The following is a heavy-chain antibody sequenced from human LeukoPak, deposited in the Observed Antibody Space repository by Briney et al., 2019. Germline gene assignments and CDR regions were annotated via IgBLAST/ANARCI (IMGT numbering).Heavy chain of an antibody. J-gene: IGHJ4*02. CDR1: GFTFSNYY. D-gene: IGHD6-6*01. Sequence: GGSLRLSCAASGFTFSNYYMSWIRQAPGKGLEWISYIGSSGYTIYYADSVKGRFTISRDNAKNSLYLQMDSLRAEDTAIYYCARPQTSSSSTASLGYWGQGTPVTVSS. CDR2: IGSSGYTI. V-gene: IGHV3-11*01. CDR3: ARPQTSSSSTASLGY.